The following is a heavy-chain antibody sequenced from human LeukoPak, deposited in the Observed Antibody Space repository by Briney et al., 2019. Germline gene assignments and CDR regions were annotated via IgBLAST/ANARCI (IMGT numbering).Heavy chain of an antibody. CDR2: INTNTGNP. D-gene: IGHD6-13*01. Sequence: ASVKVSCKASGYTFTNYDINWVRQATGQGLEWMGWINTNTGNPTYARGFTGRFVFSLDTSVNTAYLEISSLKGEDSAVYYCARGGSSWCDYWGQGTLVTVSS. V-gene: IGHV7-4-1*02. CDR3: ARGGSSWCDY. CDR1: GYTFTNYD. J-gene: IGHJ4*02.